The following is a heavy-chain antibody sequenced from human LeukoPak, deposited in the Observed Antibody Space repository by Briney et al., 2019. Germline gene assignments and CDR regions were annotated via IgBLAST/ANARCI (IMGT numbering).Heavy chain of an antibody. Sequence: ASVKVSCKASGYTFTSYYMHWVRQAPGQGLEWMGIINPSGGSTSYAQKFQGRVTMTRDTSTSTVYMELSSLRSEDTAVYYCARAPRSSSWYWGDYYYYGMTSGAKGPRSPSP. J-gene: IGHJ6*02. CDR3: ARAPRSSSWYWGDYYYYGMTS. CDR1: GYTFTSYY. V-gene: IGHV1-46*01. D-gene: IGHD6-13*01. CDR2: INPSGGST.